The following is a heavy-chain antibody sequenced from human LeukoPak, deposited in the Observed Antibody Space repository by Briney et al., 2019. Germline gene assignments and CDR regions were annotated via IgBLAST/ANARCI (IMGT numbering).Heavy chain of an antibody. Sequence: PGGSLRLSCAASGFTLSTYWMSWVRQAPGKGLEWVANIKQDGSQKYYVDSVKGRFTISRDNAKNSLYLQMNSLRAEDTAVYYCARHYGSGSLDYWGQGTLVAVSS. V-gene: IGHV3-7*01. J-gene: IGHJ4*02. CDR3: ARHYGSGSLDY. D-gene: IGHD3-10*01. CDR2: IKQDGSQK. CDR1: GFTLSTYW.